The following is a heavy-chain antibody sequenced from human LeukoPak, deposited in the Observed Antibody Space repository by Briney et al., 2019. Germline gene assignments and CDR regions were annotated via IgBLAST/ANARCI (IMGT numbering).Heavy chain of an antibody. CDR2: IYYSGST. V-gene: IGHV4-31*03. D-gene: IGHD4-17*01. J-gene: IGHJ2*01. Sequence: KSSETLSLTCTVSGGSVSSGSYYWSWIRQHPGKGLEWIGYIYYSGSTYYNPSLKSRVTISVDTSKNQFSLKLSSVTAADTAVYYCARDNTDDYALPLPDLWGRSTLVTVSS. CDR1: GGSVSSGSYY. CDR3: ARDNTDDYALPLPDL.